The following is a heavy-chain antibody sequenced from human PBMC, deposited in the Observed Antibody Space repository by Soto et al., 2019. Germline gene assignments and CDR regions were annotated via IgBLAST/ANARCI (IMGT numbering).Heavy chain of an antibody. Sequence: ASVKVSCKASGYTFTSYGISWVRQAPGQGLEWMGWISAYNGNTNYAQKLQGRVTMTTDTSTSTAYMELRSLRPDDTAVYYCARWADIVVVEDVDYYYYYMDVWGKGTTVIVSS. CDR3: ARWADIVVVEDVDYYYYYMDV. CDR2: ISAYNGNT. CDR1: GYTFTSYG. D-gene: IGHD2-15*01. J-gene: IGHJ6*03. V-gene: IGHV1-18*01.